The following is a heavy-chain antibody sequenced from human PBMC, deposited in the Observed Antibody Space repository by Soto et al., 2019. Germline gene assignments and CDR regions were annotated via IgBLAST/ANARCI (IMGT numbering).Heavy chain of an antibody. CDR3: ASHLPFCSYDCHFRSDV. V-gene: IGHV5-10-1*01. J-gene: IGHJ6*04. CDR2: IDPSDSYT. Sequence: AESLKISCKSFGYRSASHWISWVRQMPGKGLEWMGKIDPSDSYTNYNPSFEGHVTFSAEKSTNTAYLQWNSLKASDSAMYFCASHLPFCSYDCHFRSDVRGIGTSVTVSS. D-gene: IGHD2-21*02. CDR1: GYRSASHW.